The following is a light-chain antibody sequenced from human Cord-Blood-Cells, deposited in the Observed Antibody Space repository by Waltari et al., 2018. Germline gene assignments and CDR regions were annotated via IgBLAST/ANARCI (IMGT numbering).Light chain of an antibody. V-gene: IGKV3-15*01. CDR1: QSVSSN. CDR3: QKYNNWPYT. J-gene: IGKJ2*01. CDR2: CAS. Sequence: EILITQSPATLSVSPGERATLSCRASQSVSSNLACYQQKPGQAPRLLIFCASTRPTGIPARFRGRGSGTEFTLTISSLQSEDFTVYYCQKYNNWPYTFGKGTKRE.